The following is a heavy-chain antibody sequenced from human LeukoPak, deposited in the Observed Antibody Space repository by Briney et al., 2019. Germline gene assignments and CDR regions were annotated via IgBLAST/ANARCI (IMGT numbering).Heavy chain of an antibody. CDR1: GGSFSGYY. CDR2: INHSGST. V-gene: IGHV4-34*01. CDR3: ARRKLWSTTWFDP. Sequence: SETLSLTCAVNGGSFSGYYWSWIRQPPGKGLEWIGEINHSGSTNYNPSLKSRVTISVDTSKNQFSLKLSSVTAADTALYYCARRKLWSTTWFDPWGQGTLVTVSS. D-gene: IGHD1-1*01. J-gene: IGHJ5*02.